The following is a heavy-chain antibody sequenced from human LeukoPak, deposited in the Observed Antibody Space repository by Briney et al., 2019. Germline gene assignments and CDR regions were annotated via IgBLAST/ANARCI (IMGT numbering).Heavy chain of an antibody. Sequence: PGRSLRLSCEAPGFTFSAYVMHWVRQAPGKGLECVAVISNDGNEKYYADSVKGRFSISRDNSKNTLYLQMSSLRTEDTAVYYCVRDGGYTGGWTYGAGDYWGQGTLVTVSS. CDR1: GFTFSAYV. J-gene: IGHJ4*01. CDR3: VRDGGYTGGWTYGAGDY. CDR2: ISNDGNEK. D-gene: IGHD2-8*02. V-gene: IGHV3-30*04.